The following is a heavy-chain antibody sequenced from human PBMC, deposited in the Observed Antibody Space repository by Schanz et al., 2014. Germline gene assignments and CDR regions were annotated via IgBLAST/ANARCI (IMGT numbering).Heavy chain of an antibody. Sequence: EVQLVESGGVVVQPGGSLRLSCAGSGFTFDDYTMHWVRQPPGKGLEWVSLVTWDGGYTYYADSVKGRFTISRDNAKNSLYLQMDSLRAEDTAVYYCARGIITMVRGGDVGAFDIWGQGTMVTVSS. CDR3: ARGIITMVRGGDVGAFDI. CDR1: GFTFDDYT. D-gene: IGHD3-10*01. CDR2: VTWDGGYT. V-gene: IGHV3-43*01. J-gene: IGHJ3*02.